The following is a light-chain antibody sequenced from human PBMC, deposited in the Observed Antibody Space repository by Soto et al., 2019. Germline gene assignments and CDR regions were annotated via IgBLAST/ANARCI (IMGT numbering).Light chain of an antibody. V-gene: IGKV3-15*01. CDR3: QQYNTWPRT. CDR1: QSVGSS. Sequence: EIVMTQSPDTVSVYPGERVTLSCRASQSVGSSVAWYQQETGQAPRLLIYDASTRATGIPARFSASGSGTEFTLSIRSLQAEDFATYYCQQYNTWPRTFGQGTKVEVK. CDR2: DAS. J-gene: IGKJ1*01.